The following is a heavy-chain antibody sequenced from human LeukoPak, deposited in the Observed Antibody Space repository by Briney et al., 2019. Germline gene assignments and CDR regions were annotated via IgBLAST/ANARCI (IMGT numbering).Heavy chain of an antibody. D-gene: IGHD5-12*01. CDR1: GFTFGDYA. Sequence: GGSLRLSCTASGFTFGDYAMTWVRQAPGKGLEGVGFIRSKAYGGTTDFAASVKGRFIISRDDSKSIAYLQMNSLKTEDTAVYYCTAYDPSDYYGMDVWGQGTTVTVS. CDR2: IRSKAYGGTT. J-gene: IGHJ6*02. V-gene: IGHV3-49*04. CDR3: TAYDPSDYYGMDV.